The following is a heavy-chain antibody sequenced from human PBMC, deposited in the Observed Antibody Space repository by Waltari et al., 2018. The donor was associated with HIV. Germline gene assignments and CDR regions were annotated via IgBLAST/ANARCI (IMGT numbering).Heavy chain of an antibody. CDR1: GYTFAAFR. D-gene: IGHD1-26*01. Sequence: QVQLVQSAAELTSPGASVQIACRTSGYTFAAFRIHWVRQAPGKGLQWVGWVNPANGATNYAQELQDWVSVTTDRSITTVYLTLKRLRSDDTAVYYCARGESATWANLDFWGQGTVVSVSS. CDR2: VNPANGAT. V-gene: IGHV1-2*04. J-gene: IGHJ4*01. CDR3: ARGESATWANLDF.